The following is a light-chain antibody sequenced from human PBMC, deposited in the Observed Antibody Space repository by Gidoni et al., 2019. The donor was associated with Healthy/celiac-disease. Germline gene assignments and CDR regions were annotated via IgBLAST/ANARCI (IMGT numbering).Light chain of an antibody. CDR2: KAS. J-gene: IGKJ4*01. CDR3: QQYNSYPLT. V-gene: IGKV1-5*03. Sequence: DIQMTQSPSTLSASVGDRVTITCRASQSISSWLAWYQQEPGKVPKLLIYKASSLESGVPSRFSGSGSGTEFTLTISSLQPDDFATYYCQQYNSYPLTFGGGTKVEIK. CDR1: QSISSW.